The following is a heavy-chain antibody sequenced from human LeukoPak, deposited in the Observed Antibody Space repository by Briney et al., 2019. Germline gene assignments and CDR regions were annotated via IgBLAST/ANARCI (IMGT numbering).Heavy chain of an antibody. Sequence: SETLSLTCTVSGGSISSSSYYWGWIRQPPGKGLEWIGSIYYSGSTYYNPSLKSRVAISVDTSKSQFSPKLSSVTAADTAVYYCARGLPAVILYYFDYWGQGTLVTVSS. V-gene: IGHV4-39*01. D-gene: IGHD2-2*01. CDR3: ARGLPAVILYYFDY. J-gene: IGHJ4*02. CDR1: GGSISSSSYY. CDR2: IYYSGST.